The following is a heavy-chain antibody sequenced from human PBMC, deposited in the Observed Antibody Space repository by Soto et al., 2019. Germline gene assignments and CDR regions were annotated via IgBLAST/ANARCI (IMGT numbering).Heavy chain of an antibody. CDR3: ARRFPHYYYYGMDV. CDR2: IDPSDSYT. J-gene: IGHJ6*02. D-gene: IGHD3-16*01. Sequence: GASLQISCERPGYSVTRSWISSVRQMPGKGLEWMGRIDPSDSYTNYSPSFQGHVTISADKSISTAYLQWSSLKASDTAMYYCARRFPHYYYYGMDVWGQGTTVTVSS. V-gene: IGHV5-10-1*01. CDR1: GYSVTRSW.